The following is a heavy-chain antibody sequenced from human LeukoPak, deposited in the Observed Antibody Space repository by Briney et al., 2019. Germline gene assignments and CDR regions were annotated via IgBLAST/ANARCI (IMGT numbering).Heavy chain of an antibody. CDR3: AREIEGYSDFYSFGRPDDYWFDP. Sequence: NTSQTLSLTCTVSGVSVTRGAYYWTWIRQPPGKGLEWIGHVYYNGNTDYNPSLKSRVAMSVDKSNNQFSLKLSFVTAADTAVYFCAREIEGYSDFYSFGRPDDYWFDPWGQGTLITVSS. CDR2: VYYNGNT. V-gene: IGHV4-30-2*01. D-gene: IGHD2-21*02. CDR1: GVSVTRGAYY. J-gene: IGHJ5*02.